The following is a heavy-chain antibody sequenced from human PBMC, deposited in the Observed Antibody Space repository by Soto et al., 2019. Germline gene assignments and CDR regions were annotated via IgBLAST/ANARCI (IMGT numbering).Heavy chain of an antibody. J-gene: IGHJ6*02. CDR1: GFTFSSYG. V-gene: IGHV3-30*18. CDR3: AKDLLRPGRAYGMDV. CDR2: ISYDGSNK. D-gene: IGHD1-26*01. Sequence: QVQLVESGGGVVQPGRSLRLSCAASGFTFSSYGMHWVRQAPGKGLEWVAVISYDGSNKYYADSVKGRFTISRDNYKNALLLQTNRPRAEATAVYYCAKDLLRPGRAYGMDVWGQGTTVTVSS.